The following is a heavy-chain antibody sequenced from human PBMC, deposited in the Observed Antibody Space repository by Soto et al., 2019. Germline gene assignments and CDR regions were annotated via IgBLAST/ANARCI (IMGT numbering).Heavy chain of an antibody. Sequence: ASVKVSCKASGYTFTGYYMHWVRQAPGQGLEWMGWINPNSGGTNYAQKFQGRVTMTRDTSISTAYMELSRLRSDDTAVYYCARRIAAAGRGREYFDYWGQGTLVTVSS. CDR1: GYTFTGYY. D-gene: IGHD6-13*01. CDR2: INPNSGGT. V-gene: IGHV1-2*02. CDR3: ARRIAAAGRGREYFDY. J-gene: IGHJ4*02.